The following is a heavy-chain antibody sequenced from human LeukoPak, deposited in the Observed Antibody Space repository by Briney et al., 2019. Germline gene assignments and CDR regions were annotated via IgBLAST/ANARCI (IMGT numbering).Heavy chain of an antibody. CDR3: VRYFTAVAPTLRLDY. Sequence: GGSLRLSCAASGFTFSSYWMNWVRQAPGKGLEWVAIIKQDGRDKYYVDSVKGRFTISRDDAKNSLYLQMNSLRVEDTAVYHCVRYFTAVAPTLRLDYWGQGTLVIVSS. V-gene: IGHV3-7*03. J-gene: IGHJ4*02. D-gene: IGHD6-19*01. CDR2: IKQDGRDK. CDR1: GFTFSSYW.